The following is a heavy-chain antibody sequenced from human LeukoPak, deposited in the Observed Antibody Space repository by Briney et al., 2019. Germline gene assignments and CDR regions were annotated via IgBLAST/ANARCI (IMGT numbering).Heavy chain of an antibody. D-gene: IGHD3-10*01. V-gene: IGHV5-51*01. CDR2: IYPGDSDA. Sequence: GESLKISCKGSGYSFTSYWIGWVRQMPGKGLEWMGIIYPGDSDARYSPSFQGQITISADKSINTASLQWSSLKASDTAMYYCARREGTWSYSYWGQGTLVTVSS. CDR1: GYSFTSYW. J-gene: IGHJ4*02. CDR3: ARREGTWSYSY.